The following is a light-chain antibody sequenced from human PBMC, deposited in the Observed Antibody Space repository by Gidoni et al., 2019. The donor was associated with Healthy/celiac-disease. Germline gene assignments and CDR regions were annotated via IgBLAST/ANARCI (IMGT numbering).Light chain of an antibody. CDR1: QDISNY. Sequence: DIQMTQSPSSLSASVGDRVPITCQASQDISNYLNWYQQKPGKAPKLLIYDASNLETGVPSRFSGSGSGTDFTFTISSLQPEDIATYYCQQYDNPMCSFGQXTKLEIK. CDR2: DAS. J-gene: IGKJ2*04. V-gene: IGKV1-33*01. CDR3: QQYDNPMCS.